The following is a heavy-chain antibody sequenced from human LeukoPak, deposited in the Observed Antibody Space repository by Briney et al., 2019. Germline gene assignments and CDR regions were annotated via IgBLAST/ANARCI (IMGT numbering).Heavy chain of an antibody. J-gene: IGHJ4*02. CDR1: GFPFKSYA. D-gene: IGHD6-6*01. Sequence: GGSLRLSRSASGFPFKSYAMHWVRQAPGKGLEYVSSINTNGANTYYADSVKGRFTISRDNSRNTVYVQMNSLTPEGTAVYYCVKGLDYSSSQMDSWGQGTLVTVSS. CDR2: INTNGANT. CDR3: VKGLDYSSSQMDS. V-gene: IGHV3-64*05.